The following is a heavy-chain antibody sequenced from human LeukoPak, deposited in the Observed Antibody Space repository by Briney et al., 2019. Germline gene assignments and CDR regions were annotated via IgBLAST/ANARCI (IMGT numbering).Heavy chain of an antibody. Sequence: PPETLSLTCTVSGGSISSFTYYWGWIRQPPGKGLEWIGSVYYSGSTYYNPPLKGRVTISVDTSKSHFSLKLTSVTAADTAVYYCGTAAAPTACDIWGQGTMVTVSS. CDR1: GGSISSFTYY. CDR2: VYYSGST. D-gene: IGHD2-2*01. V-gene: IGHV4-39*01. CDR3: GTAAAPTACDI. J-gene: IGHJ3*02.